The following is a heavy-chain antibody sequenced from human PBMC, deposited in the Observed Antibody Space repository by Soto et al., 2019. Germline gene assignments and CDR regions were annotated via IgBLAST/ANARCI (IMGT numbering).Heavy chain of an antibody. CDR1: GGTFSSYT. J-gene: IGHJ4*02. Sequence: ASVKVSCKASGGTFSSYTISWVRQAPGQGLEWMGRIIPILGIANYAQKFQGRVTITAEKSTSTAYMELSSLRSEDTAVYYCVRDNYDHGTPFDYWGQGTLVTVSS. CDR2: IIPILGIA. D-gene: IGHD3-3*01. V-gene: IGHV1-69*02. CDR3: VRDNYDHGTPFDY.